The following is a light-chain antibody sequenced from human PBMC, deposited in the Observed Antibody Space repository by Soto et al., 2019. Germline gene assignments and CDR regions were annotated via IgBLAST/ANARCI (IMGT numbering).Light chain of an antibody. V-gene: IGKV3-11*01. Sequence: EIVLTQSPATLSLSPGERATLSCRASQSVGSYLAWYQQKPGQAPRLLIYDASNRATGIPARFSGSGSGTDFTLTISSLEPEDFAVYYCQHRGNWPLFGQGTKLQIK. CDR2: DAS. J-gene: IGKJ2*01. CDR1: QSVGSY. CDR3: QHRGNWPL.